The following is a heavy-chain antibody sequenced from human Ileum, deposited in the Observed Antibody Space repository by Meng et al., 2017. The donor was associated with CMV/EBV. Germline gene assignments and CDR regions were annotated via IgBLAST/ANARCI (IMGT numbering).Heavy chain of an antibody. V-gene: IGHV3-74*01. CDR1: GFRFSAYC. Sequence: AASGFRFSAYCMTWVRQAPGKGLVWVSRISSDGTSVAYADSLKGRFTISRDNAKDTLYLQMNSLRAEDTAVYYCARGGVVLAASSDSWGQGTLVTVSS. D-gene: IGHD2-2*01. CDR2: ISSDGTSV. J-gene: IGHJ5*01. CDR3: ARGGVVLAASSDS.